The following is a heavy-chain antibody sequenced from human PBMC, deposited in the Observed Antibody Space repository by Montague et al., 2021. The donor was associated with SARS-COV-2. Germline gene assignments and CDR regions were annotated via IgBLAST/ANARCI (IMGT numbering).Heavy chain of an antibody. D-gene: IGHD4-23*01. CDR1: GGSISSGGYY. J-gene: IGHJ5*02. V-gene: IGHV4-31*03. CDR3: ARAEGGYGGSWFDP. Sequence: TLSLTCTVSGGSISSGGYYWSWIRQPPGKGLEWIGYIYYSGSTYYNPSLKSRVTISVDTSKNQFSLKLSSVTAADTAVYYCARAEGGYGGSWFDPWGQGTLVTVSS. CDR2: IYYSGST.